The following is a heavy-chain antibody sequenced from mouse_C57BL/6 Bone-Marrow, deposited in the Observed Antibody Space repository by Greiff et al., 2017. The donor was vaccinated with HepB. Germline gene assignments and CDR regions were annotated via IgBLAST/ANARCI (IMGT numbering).Heavy chain of an antibody. J-gene: IGHJ4*01. V-gene: IGHV5-9*01. CDR2: ISGGGGNT. D-gene: IGHD1-1*01. Sequence: EVKLVESGGGLVKPGGSLKLSCAASGFTFSSHTMSWVRQTPEKRLEWVATISGGGGNTYYPDSVKGRFTISRDNAKNTLYLQMSSLRAEDTALYYCASPLRGAMDYWGQGTSVTVSS. CDR1: GFTFSSHT. CDR3: ASPLRGAMDY.